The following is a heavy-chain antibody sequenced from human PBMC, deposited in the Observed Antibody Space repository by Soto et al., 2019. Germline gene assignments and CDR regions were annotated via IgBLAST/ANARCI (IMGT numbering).Heavy chain of an antibody. Sequence: QVQLVESGGGVVQPGRSLRLSCAASGFTFSSYGMHWVRQAPGKGLEWVAVIWYDGSNKYYADSVKGRFTISRDNSKNTLYLQMNSLRAEDTAVYYCARERSGSSKNAYYYYYGMDVWGQGTTVTVSS. CDR3: ARERSGSSKNAYYYYYGMDV. CDR2: IWYDGSNK. J-gene: IGHJ6*02. D-gene: IGHD6-6*01. CDR1: GFTFSSYG. V-gene: IGHV3-33*01.